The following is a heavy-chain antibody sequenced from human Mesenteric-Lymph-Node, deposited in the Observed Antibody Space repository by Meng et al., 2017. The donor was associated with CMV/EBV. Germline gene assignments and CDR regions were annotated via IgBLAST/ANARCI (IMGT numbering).Heavy chain of an antibody. CDR3: ASVRDYSGAYYY. D-gene: IGHD5-12*01. V-gene: IGHV5-10-1*01. Sequence: CKGSGYGFASYWINWVRQMPGKGLEWMGRIDPSDSYTNYSPSFQSHITISADKSIGTAYLQWSSLKASDTAMYFCASVRDYSGAYYYWGQGTLVTVSS. J-gene: IGHJ4*02. CDR1: GYGFASYW. CDR2: IDPSDSYT.